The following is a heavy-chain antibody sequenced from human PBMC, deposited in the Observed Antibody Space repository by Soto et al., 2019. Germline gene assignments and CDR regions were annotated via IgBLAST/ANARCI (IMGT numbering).Heavy chain of an antibody. J-gene: IGHJ6*03. D-gene: IGHD1-20*01. CDR3: ARHPKESYNWNQPFDYYYMDV. Sequence: TSETLSLTCTVSGGSISSYYWSWIRQPPGKGLEWIGYIYYSGSTNYNPSLKSRVTISVDTSKNQFSLKLSSVTAADTAVYYCARHPKESYNWNQPFDYYYMDVWGKGTTVTVSS. CDR2: IYYSGST. V-gene: IGHV4-59*08. CDR1: GGSISSYY.